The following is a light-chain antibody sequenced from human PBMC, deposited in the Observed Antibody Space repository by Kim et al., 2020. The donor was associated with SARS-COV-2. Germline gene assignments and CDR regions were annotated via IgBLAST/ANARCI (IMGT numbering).Light chain of an antibody. J-gene: IGKJ5*01. Sequence: PGERATLSCRASQSVSSSYLALYQQKPGQAPRLLIYGASSRATDIPDRFSGSGSGTDFTLTISRLEPEDFTVYYCQQYGSSPPITFGQGTRLEIK. V-gene: IGKV3-20*01. CDR2: GAS. CDR3: QQYGSSPPIT. CDR1: QSVSSSY.